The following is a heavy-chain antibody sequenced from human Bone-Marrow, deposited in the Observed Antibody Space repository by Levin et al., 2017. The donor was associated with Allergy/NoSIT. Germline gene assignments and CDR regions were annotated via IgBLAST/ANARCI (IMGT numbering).Heavy chain of an antibody. CDR2: INHSGSA. V-gene: IGHV4-34*01. CDR1: GGSFSGYY. CDR3: ARGDYGDYYYYGMDV. J-gene: IGHJ6*02. D-gene: IGHD4-17*01. Sequence: SETLSLTCAVYGGSFSGYYWSWIRQPPGKGLEWIGEINHSGSANYNPSLKSRVTISVDTSKNQFSLKLSSVTAADTAVYYCARGDYGDYYYYGMDVWGQGTTVTVSS.